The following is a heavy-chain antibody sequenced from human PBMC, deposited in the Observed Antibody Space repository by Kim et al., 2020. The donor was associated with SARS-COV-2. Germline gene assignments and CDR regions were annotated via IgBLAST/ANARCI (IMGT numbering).Heavy chain of an antibody. V-gene: IGHV5-51*01. CDR3: ARRRGDDFDY. J-gene: IGHJ4*02. Sequence: GESLKISCKASGYRFTSYWIGWVRQMPGKGLEWMGVIYPGDSDTRYSPSFEGQVTISADKSITTAYLQWGSLKASNSAMYYCARRRGDDFDYWGQGTLVTVSS. CDR2: IYPGDSDT. CDR1: GYRFTSYW.